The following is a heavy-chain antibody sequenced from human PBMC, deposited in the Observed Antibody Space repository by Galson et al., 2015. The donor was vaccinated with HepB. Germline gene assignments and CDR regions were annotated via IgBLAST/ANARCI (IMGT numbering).Heavy chain of an antibody. Sequence: SLRLSCAASGFSFSDYYMSWIRQAPGKGLEWLSYISSSSSYTNHADSVKGRFSSSRDNAKNSLYLQLNSLRAEDTAVYYCARHGHWYFDLWGRGTLVTVSS. CDR2: ISSSSSYT. CDR3: ARHGHWYFDL. V-gene: IGHV3-11*03. CDR1: GFSFSDYY. J-gene: IGHJ2*01.